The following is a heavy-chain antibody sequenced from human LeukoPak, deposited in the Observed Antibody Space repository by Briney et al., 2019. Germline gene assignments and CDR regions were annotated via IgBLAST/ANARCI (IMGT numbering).Heavy chain of an antibody. Sequence: ASVKVFCKSSGYTFTSYYMHWVRQAPGQGLEWRGIINPSGGSTNYAEKLQGRVTMTTDTSTSTAYMELRSLRSDDTAVYYCARVDSSGYGSYFDYWGNGTLVTASS. CDR1: GYTFTSYY. V-gene: IGHV1-46*01. D-gene: IGHD3-22*01. CDR3: ARVDSSGYGSYFDY. J-gene: IGHJ4*01. CDR2: INPSGGST.